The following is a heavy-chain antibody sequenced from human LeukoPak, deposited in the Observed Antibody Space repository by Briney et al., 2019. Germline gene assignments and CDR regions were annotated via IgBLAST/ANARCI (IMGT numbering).Heavy chain of an antibody. CDR3: ARGVAVHYYYYMDV. V-gene: IGHV1-2*02. CDR2: INPNSGGT. CDR1: GYTFTGYY. Sequence: ASVKVSCKASGYTFTGYYMHWVRQAPGQGLEWMGWINPNSGGTNYAQKFQGRVTMTRDTSINTAYMELSRLRSDDTAVYYCARGVAVHYYYYMDVWGKGTTVTVSS. J-gene: IGHJ6*03. D-gene: IGHD6-19*01.